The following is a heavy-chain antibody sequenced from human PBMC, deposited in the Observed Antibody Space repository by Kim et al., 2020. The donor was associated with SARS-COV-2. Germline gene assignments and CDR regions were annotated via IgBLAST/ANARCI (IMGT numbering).Heavy chain of an antibody. CDR2: IYYSGST. V-gene: IGHV4-59*01. CDR1: GGSISSYY. Sequence: SETLSLTCTVSGGSISSYYWSWIRQPPGKGLEWIGYIYYSGSTNYNPSLTRRVSISVDTSKKQFSLKLSSVTAADTAVYYCARDHREWLQYTANWYFDLWGRGTLVTVSS. D-gene: IGHD3-3*01. CDR3: ARDHREWLQYTANWYFDL. J-gene: IGHJ2*01.